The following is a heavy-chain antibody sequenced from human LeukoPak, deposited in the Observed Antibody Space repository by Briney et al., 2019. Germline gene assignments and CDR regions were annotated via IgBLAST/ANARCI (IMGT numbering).Heavy chain of an antibody. Sequence: PRGSPRLSCAASGFTFSGCAMSWVRQAPGKGLEWVSAIRGSGGTTYYADSVKGRFTISRDNSKDTLYLQMNSLRAEDTAVYYCAKGLFDWLSDSDYWGQGTLVTVSS. J-gene: IGHJ4*02. CDR2: IRGSGGTT. V-gene: IGHV3-23*01. D-gene: IGHD3-9*01. CDR3: AKGLFDWLSDSDY. CDR1: GFTFSGCA.